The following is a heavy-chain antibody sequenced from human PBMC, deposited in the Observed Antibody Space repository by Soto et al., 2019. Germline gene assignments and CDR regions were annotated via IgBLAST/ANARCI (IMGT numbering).Heavy chain of an antibody. CDR2: IIPIFGTA. Sequence: QVQLVQSGAEVKKPGSSVKVSCKASGGTFSSYAISWVRQAPGQGLEWMGGIIPIFGTANYAQKFQGRVTSTADESTSTADMELSSRRSEDTAVYYCARGLGYCIGTSCDGGSLSGMDVWGQGTTVTVSS. CDR3: ARGLGYCIGTSCDGGSLSGMDV. CDR1: GGTFSSYA. V-gene: IGHV1-69*12. J-gene: IGHJ6*02. D-gene: IGHD2-2*01.